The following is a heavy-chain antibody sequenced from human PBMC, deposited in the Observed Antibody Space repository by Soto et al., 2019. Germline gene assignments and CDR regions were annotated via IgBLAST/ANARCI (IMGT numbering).Heavy chain of an antibody. V-gene: IGHV3-30*03. D-gene: IGHD6-13*01. Sequence: QVQLVESGGGVVQPGRSLRLSCAASGFTFSSYGMHWVRQAPGKGLEWVAVISYDGSNKYYADSVKGRFTISRDNSKNTLYLQMNSLRAEDTAVYYCASIIPYRSSWYEDAFDIWGQGTMVTVSS. J-gene: IGHJ3*02. CDR2: ISYDGSNK. CDR3: ASIIPYRSSWYEDAFDI. CDR1: GFTFSSYG.